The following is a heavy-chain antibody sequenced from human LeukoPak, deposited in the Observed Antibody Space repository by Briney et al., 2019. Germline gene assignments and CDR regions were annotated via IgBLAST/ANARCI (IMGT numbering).Heavy chain of an antibody. CDR1: GYTFTSYD. Sequence: ASVKVSCKASGYTFTSYDINWVRQVTGQGLEWMGWMNPNSGNTGYAQKFQGRATMTRNTSISTAYMELSSLRSEDTAVYYCARGARYCSSTSCYGGEDYWGQGTLVTVSS. CDR3: ARGARYCSSTSCYGGEDY. D-gene: IGHD2-2*01. J-gene: IGHJ4*02. CDR2: MNPNSGNT. V-gene: IGHV1-8*01.